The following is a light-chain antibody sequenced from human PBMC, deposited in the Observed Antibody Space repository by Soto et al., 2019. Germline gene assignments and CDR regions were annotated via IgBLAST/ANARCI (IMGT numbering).Light chain of an antibody. Sequence: QAVVTQEPSLTVSPGGTVTLTCGSSTGAVTSGHYPYWFQQKPGQAPRTLIYDTSNKHSWTPARFSGSLLGGKAALTLSGAQPEDEAEYYCLLSYSGARVVVGGGTKLTVL. J-gene: IGLJ2*01. CDR3: LLSYSGARVV. CDR1: TGAVTSGHY. V-gene: IGLV7-46*01. CDR2: DTS.